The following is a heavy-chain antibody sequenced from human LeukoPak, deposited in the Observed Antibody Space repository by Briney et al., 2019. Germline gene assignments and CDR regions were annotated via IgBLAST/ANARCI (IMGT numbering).Heavy chain of an antibody. V-gene: IGHV4-31*03. CDR2: IYYSGST. CDR3: ARERPSPSEFDY. J-gene: IGHJ4*02. CDR1: GGSISSSSYY. Sequence: SETLSLTCTVSGGSISSSSYYWGWIRQPPGKGLEWIGYIYYSGSTYYNPSLKSRVTISVDTSKNQFSLKLSSVTAADTAVYYCARERPSPSEFDYWGQGTLVTVSS.